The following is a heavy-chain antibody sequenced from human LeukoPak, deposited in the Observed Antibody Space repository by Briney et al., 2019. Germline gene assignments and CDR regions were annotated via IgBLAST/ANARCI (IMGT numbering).Heavy chain of an antibody. D-gene: IGHD6-19*01. J-gene: IGHJ4*02. Sequence: SETLSLTCAVYGGSFSGYYWSWIRQPPGKGLEWIGEINHSGSTNYNPSLKSRVTISVDTSKNQFSLKLSSVTAADTAVYYCARGGLEWLVQTPLDYWGQGTLVTASS. CDR2: INHSGST. V-gene: IGHV4-34*01. CDR3: ARGGLEWLVQTPLDY. CDR1: GGSFSGYY.